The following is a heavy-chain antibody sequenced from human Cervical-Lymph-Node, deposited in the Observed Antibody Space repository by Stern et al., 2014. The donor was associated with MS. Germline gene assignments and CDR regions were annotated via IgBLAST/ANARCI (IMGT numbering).Heavy chain of an antibody. CDR1: GGIFRSSA. CDR3: ARDEVSMDV. CDR2: IIPIFGTA. Sequence: QVQLVQSGAEVKKPGSSVKVSCKASGGIFRSSAISWVRQAPGQGLEWMGGIIPIFGTANYAQKFQGRVTLTADESTSTVFMELSSLRSEDTAVYYCARDEVSMDVWGQGTTVTVS. J-gene: IGHJ6*02. V-gene: IGHV1-69*01.